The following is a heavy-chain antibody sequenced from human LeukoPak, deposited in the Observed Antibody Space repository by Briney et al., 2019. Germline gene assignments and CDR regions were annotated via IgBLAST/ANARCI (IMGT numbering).Heavy chain of an antibody. CDR2: IIPILGIA. D-gene: IGHD5-18*01. CDR3: ATERGYSYGLAYYYYGMDV. Sequence: ASVKVSCKASGGTFSSYAISWVRQAPGQGLEWMGRIIPILGIANYAQKFQGRVTITADKSTSTAYMELSSLRSEDTAVYYCATERGYSYGLAYYYYGMDVWDQGTTVTVSS. J-gene: IGHJ6*02. CDR1: GGTFSSYA. V-gene: IGHV1-69*04.